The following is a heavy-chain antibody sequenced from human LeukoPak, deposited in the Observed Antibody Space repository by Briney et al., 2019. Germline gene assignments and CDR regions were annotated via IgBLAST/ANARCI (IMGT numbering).Heavy chain of an antibody. CDR2: TKTKADSYIT. Sequence: GGSLRLSCAASGFTFSEHYMAWVRQAPGKGLEWVGRTKTKADSYITEYAASVTGRFTISRDDSKSSLYLQMNSLKTEDTAVYYCVKDSPNWTFDYWGQGTLVTVSS. CDR3: VKDSPNWTFDY. J-gene: IGHJ4*02. V-gene: IGHV3-72*01. D-gene: IGHD3/OR15-3a*01. CDR1: GFTFSEHY.